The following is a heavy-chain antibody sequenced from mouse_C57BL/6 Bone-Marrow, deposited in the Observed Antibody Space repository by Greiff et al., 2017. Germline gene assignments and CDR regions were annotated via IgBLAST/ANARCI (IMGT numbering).Heavy chain of an antibody. J-gene: IGHJ3*01. CDR2: ICPRSGNN. CDR1: GYTFTSYG. CDR3: ARLEPRGWFAY. V-gene: IGHV1-81*01. Sequence: VQLQQSGAELARPGASVKLSCKASGYTFTSYGISWVKQRTGQGLEWIGEICPRSGNNYYNEKFKGKATLTADNSSSKSYMDLRSLTAADSAVYFCARLEPRGWFAYWGQGTLVTVSA.